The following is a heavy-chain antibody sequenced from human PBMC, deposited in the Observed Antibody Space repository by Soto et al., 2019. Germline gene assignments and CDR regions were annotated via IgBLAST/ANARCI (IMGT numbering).Heavy chain of an antibody. Sequence: PSETLSLTGSIFGGSIDSYYWSWIRQAPGKGLEWIGHISDRGPTPYNPSLGSRVTISVDTSRNLFSLKLSSVTVADTAVYFCARDRWTSRANWFDPWGPGTLVTV. CDR3: ARDRWTSRANWFDP. J-gene: IGHJ5*02. D-gene: IGHD3-16*02. CDR2: ISDRGPT. V-gene: IGHV4-59*12. CDR1: GGSIDSYY.